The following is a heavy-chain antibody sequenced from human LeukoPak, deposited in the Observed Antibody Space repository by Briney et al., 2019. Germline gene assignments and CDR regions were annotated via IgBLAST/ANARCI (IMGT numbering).Heavy chain of an antibody. CDR2: IYTSGST. D-gene: IGHD4-17*01. J-gene: IGHJ5*02. V-gene: IGHV4-61*02. Sequence: TSQTLSLTCTVSGGSISSGSYYWSWIRQPAGKGLEWIGRIYTSGSTNYNPSLKSRVTISVDTSKNQFSLKLSSVTAADTAVYYCVRDTTVTAGRRNWFDPWGQGTLVTVSS. CDR1: GGSISSGSYY. CDR3: VRDTTVTAGRRNWFDP.